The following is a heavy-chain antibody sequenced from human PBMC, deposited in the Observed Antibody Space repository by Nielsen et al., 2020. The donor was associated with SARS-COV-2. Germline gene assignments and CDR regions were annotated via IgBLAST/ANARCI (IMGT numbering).Heavy chain of an antibody. CDR1: GFTFDDYA. CDR2: ISWNSGSI. D-gene: IGHD3-10*01. J-gene: IGHJ5*02. CDR3: AKDSTYYYGSGMVENWFDP. V-gene: IGHV3-9*01. Sequence: SLKISCAASGFTFDDYAMHWVRQAPGKGLEWVSGISWNSGSIGYADSVKGRFTISRDNAKNSLYLQMNSLRAEDTALYYCAKDSTYYYGSGMVENWFDPWGQGTLVTVSS.